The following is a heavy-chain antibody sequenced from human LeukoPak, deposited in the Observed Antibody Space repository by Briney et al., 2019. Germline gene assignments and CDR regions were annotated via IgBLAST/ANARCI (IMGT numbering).Heavy chain of an antibody. D-gene: IGHD3-10*01. CDR3: ARSRVYYYGPGGYFDY. Sequence: PSETLSLTCAVYGGSFSGYYWSWIRQPPGKGLEWIGEINYSGSTNYNPSLKSRVTISVDTSKNQFSLKLSSVTAADTAVYYCARSRVYYYGPGGYFDYWGQGTLVTVSS. CDR1: GGSFSGYY. CDR2: INYSGST. J-gene: IGHJ4*02. V-gene: IGHV4-34*01.